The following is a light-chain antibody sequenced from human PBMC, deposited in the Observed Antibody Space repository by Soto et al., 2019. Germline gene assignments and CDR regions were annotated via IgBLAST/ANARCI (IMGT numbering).Light chain of an antibody. J-gene: IGLJ1*01. CDR1: SSNIGAGYV. CDR2: SDN. CDR3: QSYDNNSDYV. Sequence: SVLTQPPSASGTPGQRVTISCSGGSSNIGAGYVVHWYQQLPGAAPKLLIFSDNNRPSGVPDRFSGSKSGTSASLAITGLRAEDEADYYCQSYDNNSDYVFGTGTKVTVL. V-gene: IGLV1-40*01.